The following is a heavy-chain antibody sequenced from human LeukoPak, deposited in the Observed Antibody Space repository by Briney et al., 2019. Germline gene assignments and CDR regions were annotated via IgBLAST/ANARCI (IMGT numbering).Heavy chain of an antibody. Sequence: QSGGSLKLSCAASGFDFSGFYMHWVRQASGRGLEWVGLIRSKLSSYTTVYAASVKGRFTISRDDSKNTAYLQLNSLKTEDTAVYYCSRHEALPGDYWGQGTLVTVSS. CDR1: GFDFSGFY. CDR3: SRHEALPGDY. J-gene: IGHJ4*02. CDR2: IRSKLSSYTT. D-gene: IGHD2-21*02. V-gene: IGHV3-73*01.